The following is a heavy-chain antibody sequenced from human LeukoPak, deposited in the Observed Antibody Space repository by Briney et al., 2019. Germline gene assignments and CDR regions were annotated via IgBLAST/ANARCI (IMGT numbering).Heavy chain of an antibody. D-gene: IGHD2-8*02. V-gene: IGHV1-46*01. CDR2: INTSGGGT. J-gene: IGHJ4*02. CDR1: GYTFTTRCY. Sequence: ASVKISCKASGYTFTTRCYMHWVRQAPGQGLEWIGIINTSGGGTNYAQKFQGRVTMTRDTSTSTVYMELGSLTSEDTAVYYCAREESGGYFDYWGQGTLVTVSS. CDR3: AREESGGYFDY.